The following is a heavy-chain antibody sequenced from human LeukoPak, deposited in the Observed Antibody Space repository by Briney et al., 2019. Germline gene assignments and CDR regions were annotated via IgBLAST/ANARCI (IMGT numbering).Heavy chain of an antibody. Sequence: PSETLTLTCTVSGGSISSSSYYWGWIRQPPGKGLEWIRSIYYSGSTYYNPSLKSRVTISVDTSKNQFSLKLSSVTAADTAVYYCATKSGSYYYYYYMDVWGKGTTVTVSS. CDR1: GGSISSSSYY. J-gene: IGHJ6*03. D-gene: IGHD1-26*01. CDR3: ATKSGSYYYYYYMDV. CDR2: IYYSGST. V-gene: IGHV4-39*07.